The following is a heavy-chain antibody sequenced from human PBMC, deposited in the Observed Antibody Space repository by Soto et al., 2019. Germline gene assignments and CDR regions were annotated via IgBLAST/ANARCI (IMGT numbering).Heavy chain of an antibody. J-gene: IGHJ4*02. CDR2: IAYDGRNK. CDR3: ARDRDTYGHGFFDY. V-gene: IGHV3-30*04. D-gene: IGHD5-18*01. Sequence: SLRLSCAASGFTFSSYAMHWVRQAPGKGLEWVAVIAYDGRNKYYADSVKGRFTISRDNSNNTLYLQMNSLRIEDTAVYYCARDRDTYGHGFFDYWGRGALVTVSS. CDR1: GFTFSSYA.